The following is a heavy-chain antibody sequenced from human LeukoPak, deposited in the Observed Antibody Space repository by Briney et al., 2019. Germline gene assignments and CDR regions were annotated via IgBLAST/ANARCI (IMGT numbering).Heavy chain of an antibody. CDR3: ARVVYYDSGGYHDY. CDR1: GGTFSSYA. CDR2: IIPIFGTA. J-gene: IGHJ4*02. D-gene: IGHD3-22*01. Sequence: SVKVSCKASGGTFSSYAISWVRQAPGQGLEWMGGIIPIFGTANYAQKFQGRVTITADESTSTAYMELSSLRSEDTAVYYCARVVYYDSGGYHDYWGQGTLVTVSS. V-gene: IGHV1-69*13.